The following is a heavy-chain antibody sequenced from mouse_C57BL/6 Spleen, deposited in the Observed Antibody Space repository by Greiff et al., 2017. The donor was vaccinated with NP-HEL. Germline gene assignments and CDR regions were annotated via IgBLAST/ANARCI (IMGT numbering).Heavy chain of an antibody. D-gene: IGHD1-1*01. CDR3: ARSLFGSSHYFDY. CDR1: GYAFSSSW. CDR2: IYPGDGDT. J-gene: IGHJ2*01. V-gene: IGHV1-82*01. Sequence: QVQLQQSGPELVKPGASVKISCKASGYAFSSSWMNWVKQRTGKGLEWIGRIYPGDGDTNYNGKFKGKATLTADKSSSTAYMQLSSLTSEDSAVYIGARSLFGSSHYFDYWGQGTTLTVSS.